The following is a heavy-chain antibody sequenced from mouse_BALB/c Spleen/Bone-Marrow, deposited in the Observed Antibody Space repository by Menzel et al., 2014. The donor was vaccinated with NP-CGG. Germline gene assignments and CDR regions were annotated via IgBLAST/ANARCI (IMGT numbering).Heavy chain of an antibody. CDR2: ISSGGSYT. Sequence: EVMLVESGGGLVKPGGSLKLSCAASGFTFXSYAMSWVRQSPEKRLEWVAEISSGGSYTYYPDTVTGRFTISRDNAKNTLYLEMSSLRSEDTAMYYCARDGNWYFDVWGAGTTVTVSS. V-gene: IGHV5-9-4*01. CDR3: ARDGNWYFDV. J-gene: IGHJ1*01. CDR1: GFTFXSYA. D-gene: IGHD1-1*02.